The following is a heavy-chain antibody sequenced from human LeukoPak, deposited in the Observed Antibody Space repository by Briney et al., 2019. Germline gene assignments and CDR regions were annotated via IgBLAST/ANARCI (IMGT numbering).Heavy chain of an antibody. Sequence: GGSLRLSCAASGFTFSSYWMSWVRQAPGKGLEWVANIKQDGSEKYYVDSVKGRFTISRDNAKNSLYLQMNSLRAEDTAVYYCARPRSSSWYSTPYNWGQGTLVTVSS. CDR1: GFTFSSYW. D-gene: IGHD6-13*01. J-gene: IGHJ4*02. V-gene: IGHV3-7*01. CDR3: ARPRSSSWYSTPYN. CDR2: IKQDGSEK.